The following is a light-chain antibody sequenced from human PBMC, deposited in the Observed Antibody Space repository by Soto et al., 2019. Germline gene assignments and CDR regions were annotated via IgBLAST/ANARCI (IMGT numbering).Light chain of an antibody. Sequence: QSALTQPRSVSGSPGQSVTISCTGTSSDVGGYNYVSWYQQHPGKAPKVMIYDVSERPSGVPDRFSGSKSGNTASLTISGLQAEDEADYYCCSYAGSPRYVFGTGNKLTVL. J-gene: IGLJ1*01. V-gene: IGLV2-11*01. CDR3: CSYAGSPRYV. CDR2: DVS. CDR1: SSDVGGYNY.